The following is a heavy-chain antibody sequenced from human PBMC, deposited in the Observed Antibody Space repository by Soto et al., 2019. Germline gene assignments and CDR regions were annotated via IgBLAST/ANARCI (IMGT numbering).Heavy chain of an antibody. V-gene: IGHV1-2*02. CDR1: GYIFTGYH. Sequence: ASVKVSCKASGYIFTGYHIHWVRQAPGRGLEWMGWINPNSGDTEYAQNFRGRVTMTRDTSIRTVYMSLTGLKSDDTAVYFCARDLAKGGGSAGFDYWGQGTLVTVSS. D-gene: IGHD2-15*01. CDR3: ARDLAKGGGSAGFDY. CDR2: INPNSGDT. J-gene: IGHJ4*02.